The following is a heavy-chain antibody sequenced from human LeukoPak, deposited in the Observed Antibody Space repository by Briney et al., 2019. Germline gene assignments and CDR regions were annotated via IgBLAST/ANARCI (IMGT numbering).Heavy chain of an antibody. CDR3: ARPFFGGNSDY. D-gene: IGHD4-23*01. CDR2: VNPNSGGT. Sequence: ASVKVSCKASGYTFTGYYMHWVRQAPGQGLEWMGRVNPNSGGTNYAQKFQGRVTMTRDTSISTAYMELSSLRSDDTAVYYCARPFFGGNSDYSGEGTLVTDSP. V-gene: IGHV1-2*06. CDR1: GYTFTGYY. J-gene: IGHJ4*02.